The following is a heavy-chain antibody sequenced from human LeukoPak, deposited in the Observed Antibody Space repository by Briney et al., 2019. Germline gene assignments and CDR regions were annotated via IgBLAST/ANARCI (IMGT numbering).Heavy chain of an antibody. J-gene: IGHJ4*02. CDR2: ISSSGSTI. D-gene: IGHD3-22*01. CDR1: GFTFSSYE. Sequence: GGSLRLSCAASGFTFSSYEMNWVRQAPGKGLEWVSYISSSGSTIYYADSVKGRFTISRDNSKNTLYLQMNSLRAEDTAVYYCARDYYDSRGTFDYWGQGTLVTVSS. CDR3: ARDYYDSRGTFDY. V-gene: IGHV3-48*03.